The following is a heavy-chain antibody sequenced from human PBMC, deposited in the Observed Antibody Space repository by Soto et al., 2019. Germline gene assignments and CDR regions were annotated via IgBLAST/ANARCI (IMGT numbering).Heavy chain of an antibody. J-gene: IGHJ6*02. CDR1: GGSISSGGYY. CDR3: ARESLLHGLDV. D-gene: IGHD4-4*01. V-gene: IGHV4-31*02. CDR2: IYYSGST. Sequence: SETRSRTWTVSGGSISSGGYYWIWIRQHPGKGLEWIGYIYYSGSTYYNPSLKSRVTISVDTSKNQFSLKLSSVTAADTAVYYCARESLLHGLDVWGQGTTVTVSS.